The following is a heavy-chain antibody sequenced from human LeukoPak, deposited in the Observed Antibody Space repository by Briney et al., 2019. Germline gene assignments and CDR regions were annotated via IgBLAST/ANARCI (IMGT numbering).Heavy chain of an antibody. J-gene: IGHJ4*02. D-gene: IGHD1-1*01. CDR1: GGSISGSNW. CDR3: ASSTGIFDY. V-gene: IGHV4-4*02. CDR2: INHSGST. Sequence: SETLSLTCAVSGGSISGSNWWSWVRQPPGKGLEWIGEINHSGSTNYNPSLKSRVTISVDTSKNQFSLKLSSVTAADTAVYYCASSTGIFDYWGQGTLVTVSS.